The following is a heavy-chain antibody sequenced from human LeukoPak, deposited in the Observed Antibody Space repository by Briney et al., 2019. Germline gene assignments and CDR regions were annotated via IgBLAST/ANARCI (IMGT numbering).Heavy chain of an antibody. CDR3: ARDWGSYRYTVLDY. Sequence: GRSLRLSCAASGFTFSSYAMHWVRQAPGKGLEWVAVISYDGSNKYYADSVKGRFTISRDNSKNTLYLQMNSLRAEDTAVYYCARDWGSYRYTVLDYWGQGTLVTVSS. CDR1: GFTFSSYA. CDR2: ISYDGSNK. J-gene: IGHJ4*02. V-gene: IGHV3-30-3*01. D-gene: IGHD3-16*02.